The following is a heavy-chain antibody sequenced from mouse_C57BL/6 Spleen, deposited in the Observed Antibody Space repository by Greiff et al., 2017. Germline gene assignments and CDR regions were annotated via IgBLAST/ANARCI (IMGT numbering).Heavy chain of an antibody. CDR2: ITPSSGYT. V-gene: IGHV1-7*01. CDR1: GYTFTSYW. Sequence: VQLQQSGAELAKPGASVKLSCKASGYTFTSYWMHWVKQRPGQGLEWIGYITPSSGYTKYNQKFKGKDTLTADKSSSTAYMQLGSLTYEDSAVYYYARDPNYYGSSYPDAMDYWGQGTSVTVSS. D-gene: IGHD1-1*01. CDR3: ARDPNYYGSSYPDAMDY. J-gene: IGHJ4*01.